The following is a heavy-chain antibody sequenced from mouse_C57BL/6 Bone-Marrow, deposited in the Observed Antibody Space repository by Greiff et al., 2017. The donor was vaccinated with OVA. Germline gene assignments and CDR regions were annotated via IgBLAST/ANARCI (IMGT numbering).Heavy chain of an antibody. CDR2: ITPSSGYT. D-gene: IGHD4-1*02. Sequence: QVQLQQSGAELAHPGASVKLSCKASGYTFTSYWMHWVKQRPGQGLEWIGYITPSSGYTKYNPKFKDKATLTADKSSSTAYMHLSSLTYEDAAVYYCARSRLATGSDYWGQGTTLTVSS. J-gene: IGHJ2*01. CDR1: GYTFTSYW. V-gene: IGHV1-7*01. CDR3: ARSRLATGSDY.